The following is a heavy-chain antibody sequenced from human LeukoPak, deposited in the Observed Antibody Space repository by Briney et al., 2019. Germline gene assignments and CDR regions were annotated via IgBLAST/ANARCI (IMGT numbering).Heavy chain of an antibody. CDR1: GGSISSGSYY. Sequence: SQTLSLTCTVSGGSISSGSYYWSWIRQPAGKGLEWIGRIYTSGSTNYNPSLKSRVTISVDTSKNQFSLKLSSVTAADTAVYYCARDHGGYHGYWGQGTLVTVSS. CDR2: IYTSGST. CDR3: ARDHGGYHGY. D-gene: IGHD4-23*01. J-gene: IGHJ4*02. V-gene: IGHV4-61*02.